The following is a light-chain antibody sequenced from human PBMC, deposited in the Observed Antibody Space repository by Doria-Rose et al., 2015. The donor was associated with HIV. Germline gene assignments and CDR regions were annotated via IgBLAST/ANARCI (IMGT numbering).Light chain of an antibody. V-gene: IGKV3-20*01. CDR2: DGS. Sequence: TQSPGTLSLSPGERATLSCRASQSFSSTYLAWYQQKPVQAPSLLIYDGSARATGIPDRCSASGSGTDFTHTISRLEPEDFALYYCHQYGTSWTFGQGTKGEI. CDR1: QSFSSTY. J-gene: IGKJ1*01. CDR3: HQYGTSWT.